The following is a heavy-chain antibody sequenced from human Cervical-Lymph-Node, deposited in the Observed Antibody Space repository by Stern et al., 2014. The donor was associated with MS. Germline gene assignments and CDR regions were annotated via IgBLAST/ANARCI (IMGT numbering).Heavy chain of an antibody. CDR3: ARDHFTTSLDV. Sequence: QVQLVESGPGLVKPSQTLSLTCTVSGGSISSDNYYWTWIRQHPGKGLEWIGHIYYSGTTYYNPSLKSRVSIPVDPSQNLFSLRLSSVTAADTAVYYCARDHFTTSLDVWGHGTTVTVS. J-gene: IGHJ6*02. CDR2: IYYSGTT. CDR1: GGSISSDNYY. D-gene: IGHD3-22*01. V-gene: IGHV4-31*03.